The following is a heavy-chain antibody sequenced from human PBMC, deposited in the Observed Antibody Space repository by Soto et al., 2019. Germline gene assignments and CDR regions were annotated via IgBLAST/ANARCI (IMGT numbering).Heavy chain of an antibody. Sequence: EVQLLESGGGLVQPGGSLRLSCAASGFTFSSYAMSWVRQAPGKGLEWVSAISGSGGSTYYADSVKGRFTISRDNSKKTLYLQMNSLRAEDTAGYYCANFHILTGYYRNNWFDPWGQGTLVTVSS. J-gene: IGHJ5*02. V-gene: IGHV3-23*01. CDR2: ISGSGGST. D-gene: IGHD3-9*01. CDR3: ANFHILTGYYRNNWFDP. CDR1: GFTFSSYA.